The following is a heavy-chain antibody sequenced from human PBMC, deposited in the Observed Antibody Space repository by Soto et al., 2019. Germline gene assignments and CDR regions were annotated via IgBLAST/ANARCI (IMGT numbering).Heavy chain of an antibody. V-gene: IGHV4-30-2*01. J-gene: IGHJ4*02. CDR1: VGSFRRGGSS. Sequence: QLQLRESGSGLLKPSQPLSLTCPASVGSFRRGGSSWTWIRQPPGKGLEWIGYFYHSGSTYYNPSLKSRVTISVDRSKNQFSLKLSSVTAADTAVYYCARGMTTVTALDYWGQGTLVTVSS. CDR2: FYHSGST. D-gene: IGHD4-4*01. CDR3: ARGMTTVTALDY.